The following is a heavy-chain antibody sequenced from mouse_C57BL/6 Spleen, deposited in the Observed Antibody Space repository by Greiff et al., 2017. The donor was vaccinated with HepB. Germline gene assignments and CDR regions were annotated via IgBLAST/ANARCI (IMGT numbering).Heavy chain of an antibody. J-gene: IGHJ2*01. D-gene: IGHD1-1*02. CDR3: AGYMVDYFDY. CDR1: GFTFTDYY. V-gene: IGHV7-3*01. Sequence: EVQVVESGGGLVQPGGSLSLSCAASGFTFTDYYMSWVRQPPGKALEWLGFIRNKANGYTTEYSASVKGRFTISRDNSQSILYLQMNALRAEDSATYYCAGYMVDYFDYWGQGTTLTVSS. CDR2: IRNKANGYTT.